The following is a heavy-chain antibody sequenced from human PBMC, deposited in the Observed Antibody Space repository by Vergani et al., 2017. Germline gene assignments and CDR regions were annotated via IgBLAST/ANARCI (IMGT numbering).Heavy chain of an antibody. J-gene: IGHJ5*02. D-gene: IGHD6-6*01. CDR1: GFTSAGYA. Sequence: EVQLEESGGGLVLPGRSLRLSCVASGFTSAGYAMHWVRQAPGKGLEWVSGISWNSNSIGYADSVTGRFTISRDNAKNSLYLQMNSLRAEDTAVYYCAKEVGTSSGGGWFDPWGQGTLVTVSS. CDR3: AKEVGTSSGGGWFDP. V-gene: IGHV3-9*02. CDR2: ISWNSNSI.